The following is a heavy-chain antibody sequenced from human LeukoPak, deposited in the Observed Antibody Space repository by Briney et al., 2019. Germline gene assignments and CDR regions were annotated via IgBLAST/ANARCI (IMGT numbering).Heavy chain of an antibody. CDR2: IYYSGST. J-gene: IGHJ4*02. CDR1: GGSISSYY. V-gene: IGHV4-59*05. D-gene: IGHD6-25*01. Sequence: SETLSLTCTVSGGSISSYYWSWIRQPPGKGLEWIGSIYYSGSTYYSPSLKSRVTISVDTSQNQFSLKLSSVTAADTAVYYCARSGGYGLFDYWGQGILVTVSS. CDR3: ARSGGYGLFDY.